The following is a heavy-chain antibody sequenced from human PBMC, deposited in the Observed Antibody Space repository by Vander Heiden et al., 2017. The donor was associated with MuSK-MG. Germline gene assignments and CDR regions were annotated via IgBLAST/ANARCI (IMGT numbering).Heavy chain of an antibody. V-gene: IGHV3-73*02. CDR3: VRHTVKTGGFGDV. CDR2: IRSTSNIYST. CDR1: GFTFSGAA. J-gene: IGHJ6*03. Sequence: EVQLVESGGGLVQPVGSLTLSCAASGFTFSGAAIHWVRQAYGKGLEWVGHIRSTSNIYSTVYPASVKGRFIISRDDSKNKAFLQMNSLKIEDVAVDYCVRHTVKTGGFGDVWGKG. D-gene: IGHD4-17*01.